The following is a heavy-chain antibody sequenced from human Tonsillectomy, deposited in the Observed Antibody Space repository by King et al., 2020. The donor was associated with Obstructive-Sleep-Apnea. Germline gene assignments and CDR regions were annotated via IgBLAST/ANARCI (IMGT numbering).Heavy chain of an antibody. D-gene: IGHD2-21*02. J-gene: IGHJ4*02. Sequence: QLQESGPGLVKPSETLSLTCTVSGGSISSYYWSWIRQPPGKGLEWIGYIYYSGSTNYNPSLKSRVTISVDTSKNQFSLKLSSMTAAATAVYYCARNGAGSGDDPFDYWGQGTVVNVS. CDR1: GGSISSYY. V-gene: IGHV4-59*08. CDR2: IYYSGST. CDR3: ARNGAGSGDDPFDY.